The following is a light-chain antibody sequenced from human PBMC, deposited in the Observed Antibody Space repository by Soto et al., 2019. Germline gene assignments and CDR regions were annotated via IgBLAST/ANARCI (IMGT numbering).Light chain of an antibody. CDR2: KVS. V-gene: IGKV2-30*01. J-gene: IGKJ1*01. CDR1: QSLVKSDGHTY. Sequence: DVVMTQSPLSLPVTLGQPASISCRSSQSLVKSDGHTYLNWFQQRPGQSPRRLLYKVSNRDSGVPDRFSGSGSGTDFTLKISRMEAEDVGVYYCMQGTHWPPTFGQGTKVEIK. CDR3: MQGTHWPPT.